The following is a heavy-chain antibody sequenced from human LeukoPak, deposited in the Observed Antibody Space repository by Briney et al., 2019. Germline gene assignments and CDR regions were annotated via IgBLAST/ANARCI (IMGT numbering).Heavy chain of an antibody. CDR1: GGSFSGYY. CDR3: ARHDSIIIGFDY. J-gene: IGHJ4*02. Sequence: SETLSLTCAVYGGSFSGYYWSWIRQPPGKGLEWIGEINHSGSTNYNPSLKSRVTISVDTSKNQFSLKLSSVTAADTAVYYCARHDSIIIGFDYWGQGTLVTVSS. CDR2: INHSGST. D-gene: IGHD3-22*01. V-gene: IGHV4-34*01.